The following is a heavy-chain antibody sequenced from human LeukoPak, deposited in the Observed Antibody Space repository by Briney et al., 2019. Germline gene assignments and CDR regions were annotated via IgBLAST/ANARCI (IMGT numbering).Heavy chain of an antibody. CDR2: ISGSGSDV. D-gene: IGHD2-2*01. J-gene: IGHJ4*02. CDR1: GFTFSSYA. V-gene: IGHV3-23*01. Sequence: PGGSLRLSCAASGFTFSSYAMSWVRQAPGKGLEWVSGISGSGSDVYYADSVKGRFTISKDISNNTLHLQMNSLRVDDTAVYFCAMFPIVSVPAAKQNQDFWGQGTLVTVSP. CDR3: AMFPIVSVPAAKQNQDF.